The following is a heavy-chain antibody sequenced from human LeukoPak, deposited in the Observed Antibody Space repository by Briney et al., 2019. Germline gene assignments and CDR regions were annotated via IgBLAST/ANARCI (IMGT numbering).Heavy chain of an antibody. V-gene: IGHV4-39*07. D-gene: IGHD3-10*01. CDR2: IYYSGST. CDR1: GGSISSSSYY. CDR3: ARDSDSDYYGSEGYFQH. J-gene: IGHJ1*01. Sequence: SETLSLTCTVSGGSISSSSYYWGWIRQPPGKGLEWIGSIYYSGSTYYNPSLKSRVTISVDTSKNRFSLKLSSVTAADTAVYYCARDSDSDYYGSEGYFQHWGQGTLVTVSS.